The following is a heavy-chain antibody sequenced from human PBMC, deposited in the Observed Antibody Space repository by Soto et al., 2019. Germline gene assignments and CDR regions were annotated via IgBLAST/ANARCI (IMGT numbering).Heavy chain of an antibody. V-gene: IGHV4-59*01. D-gene: IGHD3-10*01. J-gene: IGHJ4*02. CDR2: IFNIGST. CDR1: GDSISSSY. Sequence: SETLSLTCSVSGDSISSSYWSWIRQPPGKGLEWIGYIFNIGSTNYNPSLKSRVTISVDTSKNQFSLKLSSVTAADTAVYFCARAPRGNYGYPSYFDYWGQGTLVTVSS. CDR3: ARAPRGNYGYPSYFDY.